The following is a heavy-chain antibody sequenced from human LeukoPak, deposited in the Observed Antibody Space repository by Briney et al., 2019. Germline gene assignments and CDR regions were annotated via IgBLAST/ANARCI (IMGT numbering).Heavy chain of an antibody. V-gene: IGHV3-30-3*01. CDR3: ARDLGLGRGWYGGDY. Sequence: GGSLRLSCAASGFTFSNYAMSWVRQAPGKGLEWVAIISNDGSNKYYADSVKGRFTLSRENSKYTVYLQMNSLRAEDTAVYYCARDLGLGRGWYGGDYWGQGTLVTVSS. CDR1: GFTFSNYA. D-gene: IGHD6-19*01. CDR2: ISNDGSNK. J-gene: IGHJ4*02.